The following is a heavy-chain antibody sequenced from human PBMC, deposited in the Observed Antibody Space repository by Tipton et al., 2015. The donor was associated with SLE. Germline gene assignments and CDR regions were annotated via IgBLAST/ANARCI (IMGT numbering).Heavy chain of an antibody. CDR2: IIPILGIA. J-gene: IGHJ4*02. D-gene: IGHD3-22*01. CDR3: ARARGITMIVNY. CDR1: GGTFSSYT. V-gene: IGHV1-69*09. Sequence: QLVQSGAEVKKPGASVKVSCKASGGTFSSYTISWVRQAPGQGLEWMGRIIPILGIANYAQKFQGRVTITADKSTSTAYMELSSLRSEDTAVYYCARARGITMIVNYWGQGTLVTVSS.